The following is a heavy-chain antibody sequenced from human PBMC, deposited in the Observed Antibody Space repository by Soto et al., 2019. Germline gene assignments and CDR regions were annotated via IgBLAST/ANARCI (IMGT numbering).Heavy chain of an antibody. V-gene: IGHV1-18*01. Sequence: ASVKVSCKTSGYTFISYAITWVRQAPGQGLEWLGWITVHNGNTNYAQEVRGRVTMTTDTYTNTVYMDLRSLTSDDTAVYYCARGGGFSHSNFDSWGQGTLVTVSS. CDR2: ITVHNGNT. CDR1: GYTFISYA. D-gene: IGHD5-18*01. CDR3: ARGGGFSHSNFDS. J-gene: IGHJ4*02.